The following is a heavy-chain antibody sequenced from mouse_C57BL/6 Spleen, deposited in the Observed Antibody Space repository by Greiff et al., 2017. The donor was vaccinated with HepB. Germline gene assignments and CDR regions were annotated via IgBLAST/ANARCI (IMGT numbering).Heavy chain of an antibody. CDR3: VVITTVSSWYFDV. V-gene: IGHV1-80*01. CDR1: GYAFSSYW. J-gene: IGHJ1*03. D-gene: IGHD1-1*01. CDR2: IYPGDGDT. Sequence: VMLVESGAELVKPGASVKISCKASGYAFSSYWMNWVKQRPGKGLEWIGQIYPGDGDTNYNGKFKGKATLTADKSSSTAYMQLSSLTSEDSAVYFCVVITTVSSWYFDVWGTGTTVTVSS.